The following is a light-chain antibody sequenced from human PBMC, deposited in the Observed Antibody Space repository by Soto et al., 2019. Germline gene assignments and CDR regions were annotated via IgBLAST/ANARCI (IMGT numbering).Light chain of an antibody. J-gene: IGLJ3*02. CDR2: NNN. CDR1: SSNIGGNP. CDR3: SSYTSSSTPWV. V-gene: IGLV1-44*01. Sequence: QSVLTQPPSASGTPGQRVTISCSGSSSNIGGNPVNWYQQLPGTAPKLLIYNNNQRPSGVSNRFSGSKSGNTASLTISGLQAEDEADYYCSSYTSSSTPWVFGGGTKLTVL.